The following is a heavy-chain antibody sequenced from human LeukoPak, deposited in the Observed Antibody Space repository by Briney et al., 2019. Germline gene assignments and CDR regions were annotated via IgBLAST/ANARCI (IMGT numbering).Heavy chain of an antibody. CDR1: GFTFSSYW. CDR3: ARDVEGPQAFDY. V-gene: IGHV3-74*01. D-gene: IGHD2-21*01. Sequence: QPGGSLRLSCAASGFTFSSYWLHWVRQAPGKGLLWVSRIDSDGSSIRYADSVKGRFTISRDNAKNTLYLQMNSLRAEDTAVYYCARDVEGPQAFDYWGQGTLVTVSS. CDR2: IDSDGSSI. J-gene: IGHJ4*02.